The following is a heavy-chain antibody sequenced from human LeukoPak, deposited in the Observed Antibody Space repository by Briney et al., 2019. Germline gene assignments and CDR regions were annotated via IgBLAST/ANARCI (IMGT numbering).Heavy chain of an antibody. CDR1: GGSISSSRYY. J-gene: IGHJ4*02. D-gene: IGHD3-3*01. V-gene: IGHV4-39*01. CDR2: IYYSGTT. Sequence: SQTLSLTCTVSGGSISSSRYYWGWIRQPPGRGLEWIGSIYYSGTTFYNPSLKSRVTISVDTSKNQFSMKLTSVTAADTAVYFCARQDYDFWSGYYDYWGQGTLVTVSS. CDR3: ARQDYDFWSGYYDY.